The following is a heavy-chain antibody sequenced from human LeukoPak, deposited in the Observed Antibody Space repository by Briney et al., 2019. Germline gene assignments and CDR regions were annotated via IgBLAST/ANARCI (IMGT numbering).Heavy chain of an antibody. Sequence: SETLSLTCAVSGGSISSSNWWSWVRQPPGKGLEWIGEIYHSGSTNYNPSLKSRVTISVDKSKNQFSLKLSSVTAADTAVYYCARHKGIAAEDAFDIWGQGTMVTVSS. J-gene: IGHJ3*02. CDR2: IYHSGST. CDR1: GGSISSSNW. D-gene: IGHD6-13*01. V-gene: IGHV4-4*02. CDR3: ARHKGIAAEDAFDI.